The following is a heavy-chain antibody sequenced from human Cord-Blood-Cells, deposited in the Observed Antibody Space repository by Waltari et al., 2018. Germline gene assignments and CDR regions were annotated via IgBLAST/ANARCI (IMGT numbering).Heavy chain of an antibody. Sequence: GPGLVKPSETLSLTCTVSGGSISSCYWSWIRQPPGKGLEWIGYIYYSGSTNYNPSLKSRVTISVDTSKNQFSLKLSSVTAADTAVYYCARVLTYGSGSYYYYYYGMDVWGQGTTVTVSS. J-gene: IGHJ6*02. CDR2: IYYSGST. CDR1: GGSISSCY. D-gene: IGHD3-10*01. CDR3: ARVLTYGSGSYYYYYYGMDV. V-gene: IGHV4-59*01.